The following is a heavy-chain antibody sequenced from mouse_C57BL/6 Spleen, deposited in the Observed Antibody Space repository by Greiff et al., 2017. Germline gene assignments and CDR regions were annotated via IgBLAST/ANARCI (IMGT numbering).Heavy chain of an antibody. CDR2: LWSGGST. CDR1: GFSLTSYG. Sequence: QVQLQQSGPGLVQPSPSLSITCTVSGFSLTSYGVHWVRQSPGKGLEWLGVLWSGGSTDYNAAFISRLSISKDNSKSQVFFKRNSLQADDTAIYDCARSSTTVVPGAMDYGGQGTSVTVSS. J-gene: IGHJ4*01. V-gene: IGHV2-2*01. D-gene: IGHD1-1*01. CDR3: ARSSTTVVPGAMDY.